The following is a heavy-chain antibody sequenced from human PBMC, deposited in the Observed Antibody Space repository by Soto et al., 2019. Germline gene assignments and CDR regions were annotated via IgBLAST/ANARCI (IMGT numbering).Heavy chain of an antibody. CDR1: GFTFSSYW. Sequence: PGGSLRLSCAASGFTFSSYWMSWVRQAPGKGLEWVSAISGSGGSTYYADSVKGRFTISRDNSKNTLYLQMNSLRAEDTAVYYCAKLVYYDILTGYDPVSYWGQGTLVTVSS. J-gene: IGHJ4*02. CDR2: ISGSGGST. CDR3: AKLVYYDILTGYDPVSY. V-gene: IGHV3-23*01. D-gene: IGHD3-9*01.